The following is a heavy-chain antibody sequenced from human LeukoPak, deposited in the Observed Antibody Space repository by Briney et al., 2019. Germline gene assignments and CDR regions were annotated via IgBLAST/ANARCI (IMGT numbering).Heavy chain of an antibody. CDR3: ARDLAYGDDGL. CDR2: ISSSSSYI. Sequence: GGSLRLSCAASGFTLSNYSMNWVRQAPGKGLEWVAFISSSSSYIFYADSLKGRFTISRDNAKNSLYLQMNSLRADDTAVYYCARDLAYGDDGLWGQGTLVTVSS. V-gene: IGHV3-21*01. CDR1: GFTLSNYS. J-gene: IGHJ4*02. D-gene: IGHD4-17*01.